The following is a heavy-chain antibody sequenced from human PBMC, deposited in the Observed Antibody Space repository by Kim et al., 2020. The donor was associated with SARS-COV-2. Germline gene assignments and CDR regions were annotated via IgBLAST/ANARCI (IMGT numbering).Heavy chain of an antibody. CDR1: GASVNVGSFY. J-gene: IGHJ4*02. CDR2: IYSSGDS. Sequence: SETLSLICSVSGASVNVGSFYWTWIRQPPGKGLEWIAYIYSSGDSKYNPSLQGRVTISLDTSKNQFSLHLRSVTAADTAVYYCAREMWNCHDGWCYSSFLYGGPGTVVTVS. V-gene: IGHV4-61*01. D-gene: IGHD2-15*01. CDR3: AREMWNCHDGWCYSSFLY.